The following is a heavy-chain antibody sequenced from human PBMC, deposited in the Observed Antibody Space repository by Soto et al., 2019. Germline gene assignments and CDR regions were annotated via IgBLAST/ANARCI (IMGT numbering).Heavy chain of an antibody. J-gene: IGHJ5*02. CDR3: ARGGIVVVPARGWFDP. CDR1: GGSFSGYY. CDR2: INHSGST. V-gene: IGHV4-34*01. D-gene: IGHD2-2*01. Sequence: QVQLQQWGAGLLKPSETLSLTCAVYGGSFSGYYWSWIRQPPGKGLEWIGQINHSGSTNYNPSLNRRVTISVATSKNQFSLKLSSVTAADTAVYYCARGGIVVVPARGWFDPWGQGTLVTVSS.